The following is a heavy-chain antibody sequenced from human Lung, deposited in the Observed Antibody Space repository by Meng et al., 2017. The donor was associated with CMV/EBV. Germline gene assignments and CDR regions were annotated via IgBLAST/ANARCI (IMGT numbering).Heavy chain of an antibody. Sequence: SQTLSLTCAIPGDNVSSNSAAWNWIRQSPSRGLEWLGRTYYRSKWYNDFAPSVKSRITFNPDTSKNQLSLHLTSVTPEDTAVYYCARDLNYYDSSGNYYVGWLDPWGHGTXVTVSS. J-gene: IGHJ5*02. V-gene: IGHV6-1*01. CDR1: GDNVSSNSAA. D-gene: IGHD3-22*01. CDR3: ARDLNYYDSSGNYYVGWLDP. CDR2: TYYRSKWYN.